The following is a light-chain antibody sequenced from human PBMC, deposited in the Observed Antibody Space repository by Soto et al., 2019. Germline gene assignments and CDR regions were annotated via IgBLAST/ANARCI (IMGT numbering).Light chain of an antibody. Sequence: QSVLTQPPSASGTPGQRVTISCSGSSSNIGSNYVYWYQQLPGTAPKLLIYRNNQRPSGLPDRFSGSKSGTSASLAISGLRSEDYADYYCAAWDDSLSGPVVFGGGTKLTVL. CDR1: SSNIGSNY. J-gene: IGLJ2*01. CDR3: AAWDDSLSGPVV. V-gene: IGLV1-47*01. CDR2: RNN.